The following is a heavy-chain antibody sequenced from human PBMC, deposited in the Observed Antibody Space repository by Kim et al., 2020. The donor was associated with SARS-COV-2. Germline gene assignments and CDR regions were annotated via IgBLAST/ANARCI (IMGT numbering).Heavy chain of an antibody. Sequence: SETLSLTCTVSGGSISSGGYYWSWIRQHPGKGLEWIGYIYYSGSTYYNPSLKSRVTISVDTSKNQFSLKLSSVTAADTAVYYCARAMAAGPHTEYFQHWGQGTLVTVSS. J-gene: IGHJ1*01. CDR2: IYYSGST. V-gene: IGHV4-31*03. D-gene: IGHD6-25*01. CDR3: ARAMAAGPHTEYFQH. CDR1: GGSISSGGYY.